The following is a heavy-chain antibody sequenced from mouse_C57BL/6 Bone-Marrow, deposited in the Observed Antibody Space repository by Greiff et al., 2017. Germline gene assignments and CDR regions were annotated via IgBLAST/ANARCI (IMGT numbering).Heavy chain of an antibody. CDR3: AREGTGHAMDY. D-gene: IGHD3-3*01. J-gene: IGHJ4*01. Sequence: VQLQQPGAELVRPGSSVKLSCKASGYTFTSYWMDWVKQRPGQGLEWIGNIYPSDSETHYNQKFKDKATLTVDKSSSTAYMQLSSLTSEDSAVYYCAREGTGHAMDYWGQGTSVTVSS. CDR2: IYPSDSET. V-gene: IGHV1-61*01. CDR1: GYTFTSYW.